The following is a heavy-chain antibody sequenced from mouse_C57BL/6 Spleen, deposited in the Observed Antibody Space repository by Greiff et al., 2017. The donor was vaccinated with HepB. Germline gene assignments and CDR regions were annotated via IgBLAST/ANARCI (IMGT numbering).Heavy chain of an antibody. Sequence: VQLQQPGAELVKPGASVKLSCKASGYTFTSYWMHWVKQRPGQGLEWIGMIHPNSGSTNYNEKFKSKATLTVDKSSSTAYMQLSSLTSEDSAVYYCAEEGLRRGDAMDYWGQGTSVTVSS. CDR2: IHPNSGST. CDR1: GYTFTSYW. V-gene: IGHV1-64*01. J-gene: IGHJ4*01. D-gene: IGHD2-4*01. CDR3: AEEGLRRGDAMDY.